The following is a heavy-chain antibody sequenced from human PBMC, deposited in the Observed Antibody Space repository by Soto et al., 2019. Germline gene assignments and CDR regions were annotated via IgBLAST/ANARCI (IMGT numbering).Heavy chain of an antibody. Sequence: ASVKVSCKASGYTFTSYATHWVRQAPGQRLEWMGWINAGNGNTKYSQKFQGRVTITRDTSASTAYMELNSLRSEDTAVYYCARPHFSSSYYFDYWGQGTLVTVSS. V-gene: IGHV1-3*01. CDR3: ARPHFSSSYYFDY. CDR2: INAGNGNT. CDR1: GYTFTSYA. J-gene: IGHJ4*02. D-gene: IGHD6-13*01.